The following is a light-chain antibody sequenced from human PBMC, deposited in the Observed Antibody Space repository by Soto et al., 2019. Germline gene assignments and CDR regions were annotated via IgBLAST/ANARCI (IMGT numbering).Light chain of an antibody. CDR2: GAS. J-gene: IGKJ5*01. V-gene: IGKV3-15*01. CDR1: QSISDT. CDR3: QHYLNYPIT. Sequence: ETVMTQSLATLSVSQGGRATLSCRAGQSISDTLAWYQQKPGQAPRLLIHGASTRATGFPARFSGSGSGTDFTLTITHLQSEDFATYYCQHYLNYPITFGQGTRLAI.